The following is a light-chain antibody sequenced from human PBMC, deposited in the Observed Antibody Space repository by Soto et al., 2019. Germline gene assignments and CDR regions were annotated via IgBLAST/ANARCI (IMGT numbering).Light chain of an antibody. J-gene: IGLJ1*01. V-gene: IGLV1-44*01. CDR1: SSNVGGNP. CDR3: ASWDDSLNGPV. CDR2: TNT. Sequence: VLTQPPSASGTPGQRVTISCSGSSSNVGGNPVNWYQHVPTTAPKLLICTNTQRPSGVPDRFSGSKSGTSASLAISGLQSEDEADYYCASWDDSLNGPVFGTGTKV.